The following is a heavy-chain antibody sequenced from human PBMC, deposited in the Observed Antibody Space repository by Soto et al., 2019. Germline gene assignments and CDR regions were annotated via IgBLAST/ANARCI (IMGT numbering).Heavy chain of an antibody. CDR1: GGTFSSYA. D-gene: IGHD1-26*01. V-gene: IGHV1-69*01. CDR2: TIPIFGTA. J-gene: IGHJ5*02. Sequence: QVQLVQSGAEVKKPGSSVKVSCKASGGTFSSYAISRGRQAPGQGLEWMGGTIPIFGTANYAQKFQGRVTITADESTSTAYMELSSLRSEDTAVYYCASTPGEVGAIHNWFDPWGQGTLVTVSS. CDR3: ASTPGEVGAIHNWFDP.